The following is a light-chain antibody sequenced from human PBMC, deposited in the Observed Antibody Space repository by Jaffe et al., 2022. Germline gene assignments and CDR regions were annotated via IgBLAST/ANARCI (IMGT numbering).Light chain of an antibody. CDR1: QSVSSNY. Sequence: ETVLTQSPGTLSLSPGERATLSCRASQSVSSNYVAWYQQKPGQAPRLLIYTASSRATGIPDRFSGSGSGTDFALTISRLEPEDFAVYYCQQYGGSPPYTFGQGTKLEIK. CDR2: TAS. CDR3: QQYGGSPPYT. J-gene: IGKJ2*01. V-gene: IGKV3-20*01.